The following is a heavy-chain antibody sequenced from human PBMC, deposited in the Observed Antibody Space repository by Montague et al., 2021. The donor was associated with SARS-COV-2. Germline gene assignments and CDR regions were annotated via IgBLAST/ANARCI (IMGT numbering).Heavy chain of an antibody. J-gene: IGHJ6*02. Sequence: SETLSLTCAVYGGSFSGYYWSWIRQPPGKGLEWIGEISHSGSTNYNPSLKSRVTISIDTSKNQFSLKLSSVTAADTAVYYCARFAYRVLSIAYYYGMDVWGQGTTVTVSS. V-gene: IGHV4-34*01. CDR1: GGSFSGYY. D-gene: IGHD2/OR15-2a*01. CDR3: ARFAYRVLSIAYYYGMDV. CDR2: ISHSGST.